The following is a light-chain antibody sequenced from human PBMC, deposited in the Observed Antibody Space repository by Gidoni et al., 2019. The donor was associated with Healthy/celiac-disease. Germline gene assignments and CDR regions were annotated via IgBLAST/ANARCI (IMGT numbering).Light chain of an antibody. CDR2: DAS. CDR1: QSVSSY. V-gene: IGKV3-11*01. CDR3: QQRSNWPPLT. Sequence: LFTPSPATLSLSPGERATLSCRASQSVSSYSAWYQQKPGQAPRLLIYDASNRATVIPARFSGSGSGTDFTLTISSLEPEDFAVYYCQQRSNWPPLTFGGGTKVEIK. J-gene: IGKJ4*01.